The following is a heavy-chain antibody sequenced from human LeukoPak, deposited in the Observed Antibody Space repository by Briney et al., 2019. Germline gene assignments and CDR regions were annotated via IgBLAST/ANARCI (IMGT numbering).Heavy chain of an antibody. J-gene: IGHJ4*02. CDR2: IKHDGSEK. CDR3: AREHFGVITDFDY. V-gene: IGHV3-7*01. D-gene: IGHD3-3*01. CDR1: GGSISSSNW. Sequence: ETLSLTCAVSGGSISSSNWWSWVRQAPGKGLEWVANIKHDGSEKYYVDSVKGRFTISRDNAKNSLYLQMNSLRADDTAVYYCAREHFGVITDFDYWGQGTLVTVSS.